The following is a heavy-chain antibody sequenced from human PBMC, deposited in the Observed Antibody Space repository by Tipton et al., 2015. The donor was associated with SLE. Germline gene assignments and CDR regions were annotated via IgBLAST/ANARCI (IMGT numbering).Heavy chain of an antibody. D-gene: IGHD1-7*01. CDR1: GGTIISSSW. Sequence: TLSLTCAVSGGTIISSSWWSWVRQPPGKGLEWIGDIYHSESPNYNPSLKSRVTISIDKSNNQFSLKLTSVTAADTAVYHCTRVPRYNWNYIADWGQGTLVSVSS. V-gene: IGHV4-4*02. CDR2: IYHSESP. CDR3: TRVPRYNWNYIAD. J-gene: IGHJ4*02.